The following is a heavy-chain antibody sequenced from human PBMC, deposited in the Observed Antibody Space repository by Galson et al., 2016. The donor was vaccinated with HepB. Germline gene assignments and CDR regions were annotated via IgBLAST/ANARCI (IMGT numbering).Heavy chain of an antibody. Sequence: SLRLSCAASGFPFSRYAMSWVRQAPGKGLEWVSAISGDGGSTYYAGSVQGRFTSSRDRSTNTMYLQMNSLRTDGTAVYYCARFTQEWLDRVYYFDYWGQGTLVTVSS. V-gene: IGHV3-23*01. CDR2: ISGDGGST. CDR3: ARFTQEWLDRVYYFDY. CDR1: GFPFSRYA. D-gene: IGHD6-19*01. J-gene: IGHJ4*02.